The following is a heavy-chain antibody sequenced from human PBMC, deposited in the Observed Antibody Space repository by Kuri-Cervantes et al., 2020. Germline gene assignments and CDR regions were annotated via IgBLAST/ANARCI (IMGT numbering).Heavy chain of an antibody. CDR1: GFTVSSNY. Sequence: GESLKISFAASGFTVSSNYMSWVRQAPGKGLEWVSVIYSGGSTYYADSVKGRFTISRDNSKNTLYLQMNSLRAEDTAVYYCARTHTLRHYYGMDVWGQGTTVTVSS. CDR3: ARTHTLRHYYGMDV. V-gene: IGHV3-66*02. D-gene: IGHD2-2*02. J-gene: IGHJ6*02. CDR2: IYSGGST.